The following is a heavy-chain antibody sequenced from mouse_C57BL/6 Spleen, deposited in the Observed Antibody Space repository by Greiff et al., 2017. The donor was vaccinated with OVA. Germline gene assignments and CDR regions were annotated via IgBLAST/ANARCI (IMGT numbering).Heavy chain of an antibody. D-gene: IGHD2-3*01. Sequence: QVQLQQSGAELVRPGASVTLSCKASGYTFTDYDMHWVKQTPVQGLEWIGYIDPETGGTDYNEKFKGKAILTADKSSSTDYMELRSLTSEDSAVYYCTRRIYDGYYGGFAYWGQGTLVTVSA. CDR2: IDPETGGT. CDR3: TRRIYDGYYGGFAY. V-gene: IGHV1-15*01. J-gene: IGHJ3*01. CDR1: GYTFTDYD.